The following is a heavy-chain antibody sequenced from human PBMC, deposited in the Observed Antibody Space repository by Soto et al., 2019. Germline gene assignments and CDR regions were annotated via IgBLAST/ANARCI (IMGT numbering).Heavy chain of an antibody. CDR2: ISYDGSNK. CDR3: AKYLPQVLLGLGEPLGVFDY. D-gene: IGHD3-10*01. V-gene: IGHV3-30*18. CDR1: GFTFSSYG. J-gene: IGHJ4*02. Sequence: GGSLRLSCAASGFTFSSYGMHWVRQAPGKGLEWVAVISYDGSNKYYADSVKGRFTISRDNSKNTLYLQMNSLRAEDTAVYYWAKYLPQVLLGLGEPLGVFDYGGQGPLVPVS.